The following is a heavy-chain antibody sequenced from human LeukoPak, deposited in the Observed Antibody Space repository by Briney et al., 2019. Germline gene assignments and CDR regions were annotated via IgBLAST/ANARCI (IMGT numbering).Heavy chain of an antibody. CDR3: ASMGDSSGYYFGYFDL. D-gene: IGHD3-22*01. CDR1: GFTFSSYS. J-gene: IGHJ2*01. CDR2: ISSSSSYI. V-gene: IGHV3-21*01. Sequence: PGGSLRLSCAASGFTFSSYSMNWVRQAPGKGLEWVSSISSSSSYIYYADSVKGRFTISRDNAKNSLYLQMNSLRAEDTAVYYCASMGDSSGYYFGYFDLWGRGTLVTVSS.